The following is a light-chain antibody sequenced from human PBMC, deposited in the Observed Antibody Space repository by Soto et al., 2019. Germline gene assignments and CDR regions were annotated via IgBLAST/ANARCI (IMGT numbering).Light chain of an antibody. CDR3: MQALQAPYT. V-gene: IGKV2-28*01. CDR1: QSLLHSNGYNY. J-gene: IGKJ2*01. CDR2: LGS. Sequence: DIVMTQSPLSLPVTPGEPAAISCRSSQSLLHSNGYNYLDWYLQKPGQSPQLLIHLGSNRASGVPYRFSGRGSGTDFTLKISIVDAEDVGVYYCMQALQAPYTFGLGNQLEIK.